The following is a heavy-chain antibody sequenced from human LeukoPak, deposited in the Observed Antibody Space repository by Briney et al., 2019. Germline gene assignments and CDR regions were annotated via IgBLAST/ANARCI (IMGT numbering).Heavy chain of an antibody. CDR2: INSDGSST. CDR3: AKDPEKYYYDSSGYYYYY. CDR1: GFTFSSYW. J-gene: IGHJ4*02. D-gene: IGHD3-22*01. Sequence: PGGSLRLSCAASGFTFSSYWMHWVRQAPGKGLVWVSRINSDGSSTSYADSVKGRFTISRDNSKNTLYLQMNSLRAEDTAVYYCAKDPEKYYYDSSGYYYYYWGQGTLVTVSS. V-gene: IGHV3-74*01.